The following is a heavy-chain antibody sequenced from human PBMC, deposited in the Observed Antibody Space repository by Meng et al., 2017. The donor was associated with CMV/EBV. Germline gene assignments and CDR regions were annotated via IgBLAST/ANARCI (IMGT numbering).Heavy chain of an antibody. V-gene: IGHV3-53*01. CDR3: ARGFSTIFGVPKRGRQYGMDV. J-gene: IGHJ6*02. Sequence: GGSLRLSCAASGFTVSSNYMSWVRQAPGKGLEWVSVIYRGGSTYYADSVKGRFTISRDNSKNTLYLQMNSLSAEDTAVYYCARGFSTIFGVPKRGRQYGMDVWGQGTTVTVSS. D-gene: IGHD3-3*01. CDR2: IYRGGST. CDR1: GFTVSSNY.